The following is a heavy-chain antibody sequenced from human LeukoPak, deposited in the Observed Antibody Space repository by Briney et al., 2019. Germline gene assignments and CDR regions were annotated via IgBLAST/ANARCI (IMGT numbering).Heavy chain of an antibody. CDR2: IYYSGST. J-gene: IGHJ6*02. CDR3: ARGLAVAGYYGMDV. Sequence: SETLSLTCTVSGGSISSYYWSWIRQPPGKGLEWIGYIYYSGSTNYNPSLKSRVTISVDTSKNQFSLKLSPVTAADTAVYYCARGLAVAGYYGMDVWGQGTTVTVSS. CDR1: GGSISSYY. V-gene: IGHV4-59*01. D-gene: IGHD6-19*01.